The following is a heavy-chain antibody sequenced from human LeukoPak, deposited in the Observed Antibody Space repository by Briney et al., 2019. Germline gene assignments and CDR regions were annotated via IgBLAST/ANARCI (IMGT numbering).Heavy chain of an antibody. J-gene: IGHJ4*02. Sequence: ASVKVSCKASGGTFSSYAISWVRQAPGQGLEWMGGIIPIFGTANYAQKLQGRVTMTTDTSTSTAYMELRSLRSDDTAVYYCARDGSGGSCYSFLWGQGTLVTVSS. CDR2: IIPIFGTA. CDR3: ARDGSGGSCYSFL. D-gene: IGHD2-15*01. V-gene: IGHV1-69*05. CDR1: GGTFSSYA.